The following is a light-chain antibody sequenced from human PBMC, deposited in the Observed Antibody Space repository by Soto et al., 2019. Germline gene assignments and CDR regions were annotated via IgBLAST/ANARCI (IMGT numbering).Light chain of an antibody. CDR1: SSDVGGYDY. J-gene: IGLJ1*01. V-gene: IGLV2-8*01. CDR3: SSYAGGKNFYV. Sequence: QSVLTQPPSASGSPGQTVTISCTGTSSDVGGYDYVSWYQQHPGEAPKLIIYEVTKRPSGVPDRFSGSKSGNTASLTVSGLPAEDEADYHCSSYAGGKNFYVFGTGTKVTVL. CDR2: EVT.